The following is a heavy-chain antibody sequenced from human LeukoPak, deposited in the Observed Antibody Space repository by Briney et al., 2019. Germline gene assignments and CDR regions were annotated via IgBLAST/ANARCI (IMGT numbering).Heavy chain of an antibody. CDR2: IYTNGGA. CDR3: AREPPGY. J-gene: IGHJ4*02. V-gene: IGHV4-61*02. Sequence: TLSLPGSVSGTSVPTANYYWNCIRQPAGKGLEWIGRIYTNGGASYNPSLKSRVTISIDASKNQFSLKLSSVTAADTAVYYCAREPPGYWGQGILVTVSS. CDR1: GTSVPTANYY.